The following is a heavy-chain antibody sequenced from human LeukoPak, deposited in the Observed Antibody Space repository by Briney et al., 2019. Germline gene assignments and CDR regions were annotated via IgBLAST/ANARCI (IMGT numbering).Heavy chain of an antibody. CDR1: VYTLTELS. D-gene: IGHD3-16*01. CDR2: FDAEDGET. V-gene: IGHV1-24*01. CDR3: ATDRWANGAFDI. Sequence: ASEKISCEVSVYTLTELSMHWVRQAPGKGLVWMGGFDAEDGETIYAQKIQGRVTMTEDSSTDAAYMELSSLRSEDTAVYYCATDRWANGAFDIWGQGTMVTVSS. J-gene: IGHJ3*02.